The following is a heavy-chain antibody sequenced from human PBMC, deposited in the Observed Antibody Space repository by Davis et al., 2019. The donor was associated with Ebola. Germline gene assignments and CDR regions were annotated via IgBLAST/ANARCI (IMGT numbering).Heavy chain of an antibody. CDR3: ARNGDYISA. J-gene: IGHJ5*02. Sequence: GESLKISCAASGFTFSSYAMNWVRQAPGKGLEWVSAISGSGGSTYYADSVKGRFTISRDNAKNSLYLQMNNLRPEDTAVYYCARNGDYISAWGQGTLVTVSS. V-gene: IGHV3-23*01. D-gene: IGHD4-17*01. CDR1: GFTFSSYA. CDR2: ISGSGGST.